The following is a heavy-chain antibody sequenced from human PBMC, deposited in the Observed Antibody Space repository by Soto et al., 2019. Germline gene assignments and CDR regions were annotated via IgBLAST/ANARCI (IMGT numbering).Heavy chain of an antibody. Sequence: QVQLVESGGGVVQPGRSLRLSCAASGVTFSSYAMHWVRQAPGKGLEWVAVISYDGSNKYYADSVKGRFTISRDNSKNTLYLQMNSLRAEDTAVYYCARAGFLEWLSVSFDYWGQGTLVTVSS. V-gene: IGHV3-30-3*01. D-gene: IGHD3-3*01. CDR3: ARAGFLEWLSVSFDY. CDR2: ISYDGSNK. J-gene: IGHJ4*02. CDR1: GVTFSSYA.